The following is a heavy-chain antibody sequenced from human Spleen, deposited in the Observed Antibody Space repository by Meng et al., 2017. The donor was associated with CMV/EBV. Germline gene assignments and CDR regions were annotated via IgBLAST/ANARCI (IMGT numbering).Heavy chain of an antibody. CDR1: GFNFYGFY. Sequence: KTSGFNFYGFYIHKVRRGPGQSHEWTERINPKNGDPKYAQRFEGRVSMTTATSITTVYMELRSLRSDDTAFYYCTRRPLGSTRPFDYWGQGTLVTVSS. CDR3: TRRPLGSTRPFDY. V-gene: IGHV1-2*06. CDR2: INPKNGDP. J-gene: IGHJ4*02. D-gene: IGHD1-26*01.